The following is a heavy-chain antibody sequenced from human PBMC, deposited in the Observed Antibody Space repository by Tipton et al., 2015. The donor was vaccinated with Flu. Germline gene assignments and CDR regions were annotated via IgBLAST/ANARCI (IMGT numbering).Heavy chain of an antibody. J-gene: IGHJ5*01. CDR2: IHYSGSP. Sequence: LRLSCTVSGDSMRSDYFWAWIRQAPGKGLEWIGNIHYSGSPHYNPSLKSRVTITVDTSKNQFSLRLTSVTAADTAVYFCARRDFSNYVSEPKNWFDLWGQGTLVTVSS. D-gene: IGHD4-11*01. CDR1: GDSMRSDYF. CDR3: ARRDFSNYVSEPKNWFDL. V-gene: IGHV4-38-2*02.